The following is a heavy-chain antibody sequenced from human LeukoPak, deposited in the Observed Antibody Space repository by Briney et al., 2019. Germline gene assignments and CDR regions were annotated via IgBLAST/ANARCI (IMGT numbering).Heavy chain of an antibody. D-gene: IGHD1-26*01. CDR3: ARDRVGATDYFGY. J-gene: IGHJ4*02. CDR1: GFTFSSYA. Sequence: GGSLRLSCAASGFTFSSYAMHWVRQAPGKGLEWVAVISYDGSNKYYADSVKGRFTISRDNSKNTLYLQMNSLRAEDTAVYYCARDRVGATDYFGYWGQGTLVTVSS. V-gene: IGHV3-30-3*01. CDR2: ISYDGSNK.